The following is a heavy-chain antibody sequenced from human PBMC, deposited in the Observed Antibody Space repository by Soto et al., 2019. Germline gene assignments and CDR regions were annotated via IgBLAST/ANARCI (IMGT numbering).Heavy chain of an antibody. D-gene: IGHD1-26*01. CDR3: AKDRYSGTYPTDFDY. Sequence: GGSLRLSCGGSGFTFISYGIHWCRQAPGKGLEWVALISYDGGNEKYTESVKDRFTISRDDSHNVAYLQMSSLRTEDTAMYYCAKDRYSGTYPTDFDYWGQGSLVTVSS. CDR2: ISYDGGNE. J-gene: IGHJ4*02. CDR1: GFTFISYG. V-gene: IGHV3-30*18.